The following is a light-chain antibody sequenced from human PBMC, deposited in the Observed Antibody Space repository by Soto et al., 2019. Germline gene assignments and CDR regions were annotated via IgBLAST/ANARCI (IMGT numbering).Light chain of an antibody. Sequence: MTQSPSTLSGSLGERFTLSCRASQSVTGNLAWYPQKTVQAPMLLISLTSSRATCVLPRLSRSGFGTEFTLTISGLQSEDFAVYYCKQYVHWPPAFGPGNKVDIK. CDR2: LTS. V-gene: IGKV3-15*01. CDR1: QSVTGN. J-gene: IGKJ3*01. CDR3: KQYVHWPPA.